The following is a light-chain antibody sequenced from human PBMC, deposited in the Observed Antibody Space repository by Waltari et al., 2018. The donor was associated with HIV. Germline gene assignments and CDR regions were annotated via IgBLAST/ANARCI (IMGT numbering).Light chain of an antibody. J-gene: IGLJ2*01. CDR3: SSYGGSSIWL. CDR2: EAI. CDR1: SSEVGNLNL. Sequence: QSALTQPAPVSGSPGQSITLPCTGTSSEVGNLNLVPWYQQHPGKAPKLIIYEAIKRPSGVSDRISGSKSASTASLTISGLQADDEADYFCSSYGGSSIWLFGGGTKLTVL. V-gene: IGLV2-23*01.